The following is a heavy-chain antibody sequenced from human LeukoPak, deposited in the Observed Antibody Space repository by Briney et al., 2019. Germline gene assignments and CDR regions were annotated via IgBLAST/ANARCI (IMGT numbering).Heavy chain of an antibody. CDR1: GGSIINYY. Sequence: PSETLSLTCTVSGGSIINYYWSWIRQPAGTGREWFGRIYFTGSTIYNPSLQSRLSMSVDTSKNQFSLRLTSVTAADTAVYYCARLKYYDSTGYSPGYYMDVWGKGITVTVSS. D-gene: IGHD3-22*01. CDR3: ARLKYYDSTGYSPGYYMDV. V-gene: IGHV4-4*07. CDR2: IYFTGST. J-gene: IGHJ6*03.